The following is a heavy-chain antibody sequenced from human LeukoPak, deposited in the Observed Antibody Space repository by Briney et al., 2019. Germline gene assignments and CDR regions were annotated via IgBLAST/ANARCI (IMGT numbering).Heavy chain of an antibody. CDR3: AKIEDIVATIARGYFDY. J-gene: IGHJ4*02. CDR1: GFTFSSYG. Sequence: GRSLRLSCAASGFTFSSYGMHWVRQAPGKGLEWVAVIWYDGSNKYYADSVKGRFTISRDNSKNTVYLQMNSLRAEDTAVYYCAKIEDIVATIARGYFDYWGQGTLVTVSS. CDR2: IWYDGSNK. D-gene: IGHD5-12*01. V-gene: IGHV3-33*06.